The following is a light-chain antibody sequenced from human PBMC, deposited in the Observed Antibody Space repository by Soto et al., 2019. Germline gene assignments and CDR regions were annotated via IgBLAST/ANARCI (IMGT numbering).Light chain of an antibody. Sequence: EKVMTQSPATLSVSPGERDKISCRASENIKNRLAWYQQKLGQGPRLLIYDAFTRATDIPARFSGSASGTEFTLTISSLQSEDSAFYYCQQYDDWPLTLGGGTKVDIK. V-gene: IGKV3-15*01. CDR1: ENIKNR. J-gene: IGKJ4*01. CDR2: DAF. CDR3: QQYDDWPLT.